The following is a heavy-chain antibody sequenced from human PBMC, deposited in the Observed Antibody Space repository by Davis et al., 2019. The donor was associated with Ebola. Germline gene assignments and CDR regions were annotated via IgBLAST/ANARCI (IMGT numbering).Heavy chain of an antibody. CDR1: GGSFSTYH. CDR2: INHSGST. CDR3: ARGPAYSGIDY. J-gene: IGHJ4*02. Sequence: SETLSLTCAVYGGSFSTYHWTWIRQPPGKGLEWIGEINHSGSTNYNPSLKSRVTISVDTSKNQFSLKLSSVTAADTAVYYCARGPAYSGIDYWGQGTLVTVSS. V-gene: IGHV4-34*01. D-gene: IGHD1-26*01.